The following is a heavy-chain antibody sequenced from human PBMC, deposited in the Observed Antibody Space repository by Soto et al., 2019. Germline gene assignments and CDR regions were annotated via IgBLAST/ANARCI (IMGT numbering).Heavy chain of an antibody. Sequence: GSLRLPCAESGFTFSSYGMHWIRQPPGKGLELIGEINHSGSTNYNPSLKSRVTISVDTSKNQFSLKLSSVTAADTAVYYCARVGKRVNMVPTFDPWGQGTLVTVSS. V-gene: IGHV4-34*01. J-gene: IGHJ5*02. CDR2: INHSGST. CDR3: ARVGKRVNMVPTFDP. D-gene: IGHD3-10*01. CDR1: GFTFSSYG.